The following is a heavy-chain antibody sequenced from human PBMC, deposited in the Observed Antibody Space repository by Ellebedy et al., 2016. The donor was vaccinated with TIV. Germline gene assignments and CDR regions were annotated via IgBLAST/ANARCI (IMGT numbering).Heavy chain of an antibody. D-gene: IGHD5-24*01. Sequence: GESLKISXAASGFTFSDYSMNWVRQAPGRGLEWISFISGDSRTIYYAHSVSGRFAISRDNAKNSLYLQLNSLRDEDTAVYYCARGRDGYNSCPADYWGQGTLVTVSS. CDR1: GFTFSDYS. CDR3: ARGRDGYNSCPADY. V-gene: IGHV3-48*02. J-gene: IGHJ4*02. CDR2: ISGDSRTI.